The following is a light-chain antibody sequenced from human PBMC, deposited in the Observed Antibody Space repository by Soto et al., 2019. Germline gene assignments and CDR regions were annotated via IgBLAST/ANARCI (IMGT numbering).Light chain of an antibody. CDR1: NSNIGGRNY. J-gene: IGLJ2*01. CDR2: KTD. CDR3: ASWDDSLSGVL. V-gene: IGLV1-47*01. Sequence: QSALTQPPSASGTPGQRVTISCSGSNSNIGGRNYVFWYRQLPGTAPKLLIYKTDQRSSGVPDRFSASKSGTSASLAISGLRSEDEADYYCASWDDSLSGVLFGGGTQLTVL.